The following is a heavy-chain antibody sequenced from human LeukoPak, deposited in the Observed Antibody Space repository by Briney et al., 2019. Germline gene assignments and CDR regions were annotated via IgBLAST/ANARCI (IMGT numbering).Heavy chain of an antibody. D-gene: IGHD5-12*01. CDR1: GGSISSSNW. CDR2: IYHSGTT. Sequence: SETLSLTCAVSGGSISSSNWWSWVRQPPGKGLEWLGEIYHSGTTNYNPSLKSRVTISVDKSRNQFSLKLSSVTAADTAVYYCARWIAAGAARFDCWGQGTLVTVSS. J-gene: IGHJ4*02. V-gene: IGHV4-4*02. CDR3: ARWIAAGAARFDC.